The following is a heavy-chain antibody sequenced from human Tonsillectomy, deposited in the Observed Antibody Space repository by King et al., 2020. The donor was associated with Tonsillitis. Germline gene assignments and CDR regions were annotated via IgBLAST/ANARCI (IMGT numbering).Heavy chain of an antibody. D-gene: IGHD2-21*02. J-gene: IGHJ5*02. CDR2: ISTNGGST. Sequence: VQLVESGGGLVQPWGSLRLSCSASGFTFSNYAFHWVRQAPGKGLESVSAISTNGGSTYYADSVKGRITISRDNSKNTLYLQMSSLRPEDTALYYCVKDTVTAMTWGQGSLVTVSS. V-gene: IGHV3-64D*06. CDR1: GFTFSNYA. CDR3: VKDTVTAMT.